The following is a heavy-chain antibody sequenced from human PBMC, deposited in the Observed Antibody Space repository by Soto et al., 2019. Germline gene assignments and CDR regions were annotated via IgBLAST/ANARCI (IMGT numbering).Heavy chain of an antibody. V-gene: IGHV3-53*01. Sequence: GGLRLSCAASGFSVTSNYMTWVRQAPGKGLECVSVIYAGGNTYYPDSVKGRFTISSDNSKNTLFLQMNNLRAEDTAVYYCARVTTFYDILTSSYALNYFDYWGQGTRVTVSS. CDR3: ARVTTFYDILTSSYALNYFDY. CDR1: GFSVTSNY. D-gene: IGHD3-9*01. J-gene: IGHJ4*02. CDR2: IYAGGNT.